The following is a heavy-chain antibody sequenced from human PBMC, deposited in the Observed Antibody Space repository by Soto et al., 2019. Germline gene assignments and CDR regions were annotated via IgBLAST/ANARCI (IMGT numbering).Heavy chain of an antibody. Sequence: PSETLSLTCTVSGGSISSYYWSWIRQPAGKGLEWIGRIYTSGSTNYNPSLKSRVTMSVDTSKNQFSLKLSSVTAADTAVYYCERQKGQWGSSWYHDFWGQGTLVPVYS. V-gene: IGHV4-4*07. CDR3: ERQKGQWGSSWYHDF. J-gene: IGHJ4*02. D-gene: IGHD6-13*01. CDR2: IYTSGST. CDR1: GGSISSYY.